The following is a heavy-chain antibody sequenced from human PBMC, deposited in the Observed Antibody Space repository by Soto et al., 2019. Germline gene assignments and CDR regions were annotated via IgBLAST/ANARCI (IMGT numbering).Heavy chain of an antibody. CDR1: GFTVSSNY. V-gene: IGHV3-53*01. Sequence: GGSLRLSCAASGFTVSSNYMSWVRQAPGKGLEWVSVIYSGGSTYYADSVKGRFTISRDNSKNTLYLQMNSLRAEDTAVYYCARDVYDFWSGYQPRGYGMDVWGQGTTVTVSS. CDR3: ARDVYDFWSGYQPRGYGMDV. J-gene: IGHJ6*02. D-gene: IGHD3-3*01. CDR2: IYSGGST.